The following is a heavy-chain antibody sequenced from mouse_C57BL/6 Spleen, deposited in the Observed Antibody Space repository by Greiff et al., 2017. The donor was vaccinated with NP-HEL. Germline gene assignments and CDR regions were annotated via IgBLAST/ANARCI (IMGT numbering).Heavy chain of an antibody. CDR1: GYAFSSYW. V-gene: IGHV1-80*01. Sequence: QVQLQQSGAELVKPGASVKISCKASGYAFSSYWMNWVKQRPGKGLEWIGQIYPGDGDTNYNGKFKGKATLTADKSSSTAYMQLSSLTSEDSAVYFCARRGLFYAMDYWGQGTSVTVSS. J-gene: IGHJ4*01. D-gene: IGHD3-3*01. CDR3: ARRGLFYAMDY. CDR2: IYPGDGDT.